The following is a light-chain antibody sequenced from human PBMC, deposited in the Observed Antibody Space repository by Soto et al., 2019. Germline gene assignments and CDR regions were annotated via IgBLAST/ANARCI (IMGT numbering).Light chain of an antibody. Sequence: QSALTQPASVSGSPGQSITMSCTGTSSDIGNYNLVSWYQQHPGKALQVILYEGTKRPSGVSHRFSGSKSGITASLTISGLQTDDEADYYCCSYAGSGTWVFGGGTKLTVL. CDR2: EGT. V-gene: IGLV2-23*01. CDR3: CSYAGSGTWV. J-gene: IGLJ3*02. CDR1: SSDIGNYNL.